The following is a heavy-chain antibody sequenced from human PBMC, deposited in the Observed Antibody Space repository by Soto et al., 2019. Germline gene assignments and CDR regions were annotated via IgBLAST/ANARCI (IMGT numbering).Heavy chain of an antibody. V-gene: IGHV4-39*07. CDR3: ARVPSP. CDR1: DGSISSSSYY. CDR2: IYYSGST. Sequence: PSETLSFTCTFSDGSISSSSYYWGWIRQPPGKGLEWIGSIYYSGSTYYNPSLKSRVTISVDRSKNQFSLKLSSVTAADTAVYYCARVPSPWGQGTLVTVSS. J-gene: IGHJ5*02.